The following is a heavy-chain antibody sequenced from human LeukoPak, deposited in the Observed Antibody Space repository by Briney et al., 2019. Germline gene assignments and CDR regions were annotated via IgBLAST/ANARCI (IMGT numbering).Heavy chain of an antibody. V-gene: IGHV1-2*02. J-gene: IGHJ4*02. CDR3: ARDDSATQAFDY. CDR1: GYTFTGYY. D-gene: IGHD3-22*01. CDR2: INPNSGGT. Sequence: ASVKVSCKASGYTFTGYYMHWVRQAPGQGLEWMGWINPNSGGTNYAQKFQGRVTMTRDTSVSTAYMELSRLRSDDTAVYYCARDDSATQAFDYWGQGTLVTVSS.